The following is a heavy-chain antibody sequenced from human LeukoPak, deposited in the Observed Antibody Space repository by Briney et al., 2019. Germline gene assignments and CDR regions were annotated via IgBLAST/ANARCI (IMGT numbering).Heavy chain of an antibody. Sequence: GGSLRLSCAASGFTFSSYTMNWVRQAPGKGLEWVSYISSSSTVIYYADSVKGRFTISRDNAKNSLYLQMNSLRAEDTAVYYCARGYYDFWSGYYTHFDYWGQGTLVTVSS. CDR3: ARGYYDFWSGYYTHFDY. J-gene: IGHJ4*02. CDR1: GFTFSSYT. V-gene: IGHV3-48*04. D-gene: IGHD3-3*01. CDR2: ISSSSTVI.